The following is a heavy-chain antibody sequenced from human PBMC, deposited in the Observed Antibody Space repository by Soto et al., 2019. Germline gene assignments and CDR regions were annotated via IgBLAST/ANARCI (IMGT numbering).Heavy chain of an antibody. V-gene: IGHV3-21*04. CDR3: AKDTLEWSHNDAFDI. J-gene: IGHJ3*02. Sequence: GGSLRLSCAASGFTFSSYSMNWVRQAPGKGLEWVSSISSSSSYIYYADSVKGRFTISRDNAKNSLYLQMNSLRAEDTAVYYCAKDTLEWSHNDAFDIWGQGTMVTVSS. D-gene: IGHD3-3*01. CDR2: ISSSSSYI. CDR1: GFTFSSYS.